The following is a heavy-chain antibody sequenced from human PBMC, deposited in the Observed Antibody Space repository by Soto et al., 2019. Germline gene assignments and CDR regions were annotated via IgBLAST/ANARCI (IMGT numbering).Heavy chain of an antibody. D-gene: IGHD4-17*01. CDR1: GGSFSSADYY. Sequence: SETLSLTCTVSGGSFSSADYYWTWIRQPPGKALEWVGYIYYSGSTYYNPSLRSRLTISLDKSKSQFSLKLSSVTVADTAVYFCVSAYGDYPHFDSWGQGTLVTVSS. CDR3: VSAYGDYPHFDS. CDR2: IYYSGST. J-gene: IGHJ4*02. V-gene: IGHV4-30-4*01.